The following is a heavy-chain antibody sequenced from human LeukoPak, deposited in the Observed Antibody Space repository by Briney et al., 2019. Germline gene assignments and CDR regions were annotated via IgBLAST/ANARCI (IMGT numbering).Heavy chain of an antibody. Sequence: PGVYLRLSCAASGFTVSSNCMSWVRQAPGKGLEWVSVIYSGGSKYYADSVKGRFTISRDNSKNTLYLQMNSLRAEDTAVYYCARDIAYDSSGYYSPHFDYWGQGTLVTVSS. V-gene: IGHV3-53*01. D-gene: IGHD3-22*01. CDR1: GFTVSSNC. CDR3: ARDIAYDSSGYYSPHFDY. J-gene: IGHJ4*02. CDR2: IYSGGSK.